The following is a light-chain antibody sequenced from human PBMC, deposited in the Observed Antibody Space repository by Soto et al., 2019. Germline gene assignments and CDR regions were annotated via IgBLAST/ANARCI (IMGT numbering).Light chain of an antibody. CDR1: QNIRSN. CDR3: QQYNNWPPWT. J-gene: IGKJ1*01. CDR2: ETS. Sequence: EIALTQRPGTLSVSPGERPTLSCRASQNIRSNLAWYQQKHGQAPRLLIYETSTRAPGIPARFSGSGSGTEFTLTISSLEPEDFAVYYCQQYNNWPPWTFGQGTKVDI. V-gene: IGKV3-15*01.